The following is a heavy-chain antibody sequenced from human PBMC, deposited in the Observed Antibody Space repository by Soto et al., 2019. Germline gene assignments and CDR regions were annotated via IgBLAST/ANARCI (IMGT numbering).Heavy chain of an antibody. CDR2: ISGSGGST. V-gene: IGHV3-23*01. CDR1: GFTFSSYA. Sequence: GGSLRLSCVASGFTFSSYAMSWVRQAPGKGLEWVSAISGSGGSTYYADSVKGRFTISRDNPKNTLYLQMNSLRAEDTAVYYCAKSLVGDGYNYGAFDIWGQGTMVTVSS. D-gene: IGHD5-12*01. CDR3: AKSLVGDGYNYGAFDI. J-gene: IGHJ3*02.